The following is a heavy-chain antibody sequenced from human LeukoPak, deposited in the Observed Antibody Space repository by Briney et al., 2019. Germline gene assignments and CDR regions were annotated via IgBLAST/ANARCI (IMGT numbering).Heavy chain of an antibody. V-gene: IGHV1-69*04. J-gene: IGHJ5*02. CDR2: ILPILGIA. Sequence: AASVKVSCKASGGTFSSYAISWVRQAPGQGLEWMGSILPILGIANYAQKFKGRVTITADKSTSTAYMELSSLRSEDTVVYYCARDPVGVLGYFSGGSCYSLRGWFDPWVQGTLVTVSS. CDR3: ARDPVGVLGYFSGGSCYSLRGWFDP. D-gene: IGHD2-15*01. CDR1: GGTFSSYA.